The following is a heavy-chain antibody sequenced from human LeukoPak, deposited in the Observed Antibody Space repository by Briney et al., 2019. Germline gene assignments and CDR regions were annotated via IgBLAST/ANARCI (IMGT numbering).Heavy chain of an antibody. D-gene: IGHD6-13*01. CDR1: GFTFSSYS. CDR3: ARDTAAAGWYYYYMDV. CDR2: ISNSSSYI. Sequence: GGSLRLSCAASGFTFSSYSMNWVRQAPGKGLEWVSSISNSSSYIYYADSVKGRFTISRDNAKNSLYLQTNSLRAEDTAVYYCARDTAAAGWYYYYMDVWGKGTTVTVSS. V-gene: IGHV3-21*01. J-gene: IGHJ6*03.